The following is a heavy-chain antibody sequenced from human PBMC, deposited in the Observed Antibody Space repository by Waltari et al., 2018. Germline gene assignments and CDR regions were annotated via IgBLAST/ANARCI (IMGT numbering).Heavy chain of an antibody. Sequence: QVQLQESGPGLVKPSETLSLPCAVSDYSISSGYYWGWIRQPLGKGLEWIGSIYQSGSAYYNPSLKSRVSISVDTSKNQFSLKLNSVTAADTAVYYCARTKYSGSSYYFDYWGRGTLVTVSS. J-gene: IGHJ4*02. CDR3: ARTKYSGSSYYFDY. V-gene: IGHV4-38-2*01. CDR2: IYQSGSA. CDR1: DYSISSGYY. D-gene: IGHD1-26*01.